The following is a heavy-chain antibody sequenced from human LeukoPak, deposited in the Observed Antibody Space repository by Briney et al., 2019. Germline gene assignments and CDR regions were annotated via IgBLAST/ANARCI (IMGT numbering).Heavy chain of an antibody. J-gene: IGHJ6*03. CDR1: GFTFSSYW. Sequence: PGGSLRLSCAASGFTFSSYWMSWVRQAPGKGVEWVANIKQDGSEKYYVDSVKGRFTISRDNAKNSLYLQMNSLRAEDTAVYYCARGAHDYGDYYYYYMDVWGKGTTVTISS. D-gene: IGHD4-17*01. V-gene: IGHV3-7*01. CDR2: IKQDGSEK. CDR3: ARGAHDYGDYYYYYMDV.